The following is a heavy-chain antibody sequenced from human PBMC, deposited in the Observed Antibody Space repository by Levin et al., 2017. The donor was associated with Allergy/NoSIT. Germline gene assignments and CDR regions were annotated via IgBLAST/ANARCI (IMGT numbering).Heavy chain of an antibody. CDR1: GYTFNGYY. V-gene: IGHV1-2*02. D-gene: IGHD6-19*01. Sequence: ASVKVSCKASGYTFNGYYIHWVRQAPGQGLEWMGWISPKSGGTKYAQRFQGRVTMTRDTPISTVYMELSGLRSDDTAVYFCARDHPHNNSGLCLDFWGQGTLVTVSS. CDR3: ARDHPHNNSGLCLDF. J-gene: IGHJ4*02. CDR2: ISPKSGGT.